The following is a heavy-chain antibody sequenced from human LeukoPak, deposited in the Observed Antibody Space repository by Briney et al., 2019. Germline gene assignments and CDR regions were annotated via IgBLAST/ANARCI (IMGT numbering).Heavy chain of an antibody. J-gene: IGHJ4*02. V-gene: IGHV4-39*01. D-gene: IGHD6-6*01. Sequence: PSETLSLTCTVSGGSISSSIYYWGWIRQPPGKGLEWIGSIYYSGSTYYNPSLKSRVTISVDTSKNQFSLKLSSVTAADTAVYYCARSIAARPTTSDYWGQGTLVTVSS. CDR3: ARSIAARPTTSDY. CDR1: GGSISSSIYY. CDR2: IYYSGST.